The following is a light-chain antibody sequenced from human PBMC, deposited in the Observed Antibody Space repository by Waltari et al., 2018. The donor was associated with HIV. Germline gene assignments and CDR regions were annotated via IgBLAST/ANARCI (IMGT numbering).Light chain of an antibody. V-gene: IGLV2-11*01. J-gene: IGLJ1*01. CDR2: EVR. Sequence: QSALTQPRSVSGSPGQSVTTSCTRTSSDVGGYNSVSWYQQHPGKAPKLLIYEVRKWPSGFPDRFSGSKSGNTASLTISGLRADDEADYYCCSYGGTYNVFGTGTKVTIL. CDR1: SSDVGGYNS. CDR3: CSYGGTYNV.